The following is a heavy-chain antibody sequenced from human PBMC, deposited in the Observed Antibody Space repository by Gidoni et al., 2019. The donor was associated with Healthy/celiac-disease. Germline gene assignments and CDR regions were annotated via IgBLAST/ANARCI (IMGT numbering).Heavy chain of an antibody. CDR2: INPSGGST. D-gene: IGHD3-22*01. V-gene: IGHV1-46*03. CDR3: ARDLPYYYDSSVGVLWH. J-gene: IGHJ1*01. Sequence: QVQLVQSGAEVKKPGASVKVSCKASGYTFTSYYMHWVRQAPGQGLEWMGIINPSGGSTSYAQKFQGRVTMTRDTSTSTVYMELSSLRSEDTAVYYCARDLPYYYDSSVGVLWHWGQGTLVTVSS. CDR1: GYTFTSYY.